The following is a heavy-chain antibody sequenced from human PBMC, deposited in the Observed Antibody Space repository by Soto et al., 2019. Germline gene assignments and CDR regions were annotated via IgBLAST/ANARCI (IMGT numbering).Heavy chain of an antibody. D-gene: IGHD5-18*01. CDR2: IYYSGST. CDR1: GGSISSSSYY. V-gene: IGHV4-39*01. J-gene: IGHJ6*02. CDR3: ARHGGGYSYGTYYYYGMDV. Sequence: QLQLQESGPGLVKPSETLSLTCTVSGGSISSSSYYWGWIRQPPGKGLEWIGSIYYSGSTYYNPSLKSRVTISVNTSKNQFSLKLSSVTAADTAVYYCARHGGGYSYGTYYYYGMDVWGQGTTVTVSS.